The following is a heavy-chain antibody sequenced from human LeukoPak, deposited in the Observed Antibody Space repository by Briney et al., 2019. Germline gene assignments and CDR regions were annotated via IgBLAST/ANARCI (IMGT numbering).Heavy chain of an antibody. CDR1: GYTFTGYY. CDR3: ARGSVATIGWGPIDY. V-gene: IGHV1-2*02. D-gene: IGHD5-12*01. Sequence: ASVKVSCKASGYTFTGYYMHWVRQAPGQGLEWMGWINPNSGGTNYAQKFQGRVTMTRDTSISTAYMELSRLRSDDTAVYYCARGSVATIGWGPIDYWGQGTLVTVSS. J-gene: IGHJ4*02. CDR2: INPNSGGT.